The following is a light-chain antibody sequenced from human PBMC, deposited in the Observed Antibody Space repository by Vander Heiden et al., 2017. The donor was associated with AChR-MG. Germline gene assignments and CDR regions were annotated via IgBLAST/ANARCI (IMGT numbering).Light chain of an antibody. Sequence: EILMTQSPATLSVSPGERATLSCRASQSISNKLAWYQHKPGQAPRLLIYDASTRATGNPARFSGDGYGTEFTLTISSLQSEDFASYYCQQYENWPPLTFGGGTKVDIK. CDR3: QQYENWPPLT. CDR2: DAS. V-gene: IGKV3-15*01. CDR1: QSISNK. J-gene: IGKJ4*01.